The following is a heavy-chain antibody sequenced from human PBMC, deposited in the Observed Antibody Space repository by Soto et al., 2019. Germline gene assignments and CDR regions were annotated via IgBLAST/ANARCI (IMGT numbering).Heavy chain of an antibody. J-gene: IGHJ4*02. CDR2: TNIYDDST. CDR3: ASGFPHDFVRSLDY. CDR1: GYLLNNFG. V-gene: IGHV1-18*04. D-gene: IGHD3-16*01. Sequence: QVQLVQSGAEMRRPGASVKVSCKASGYLLNNFGISWVRQAPGQGLEWMGWTNIYDDSTDYARKFQDRVTMTTDASTNTAYLELRNLRPDDTAVYYCASGFPHDFVRSLDYWGQGTLVTVSS.